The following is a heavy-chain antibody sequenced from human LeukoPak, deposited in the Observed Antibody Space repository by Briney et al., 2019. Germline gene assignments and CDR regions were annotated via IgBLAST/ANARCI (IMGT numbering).Heavy chain of an antibody. CDR2: ISWNSASI. Sequence: GGSLRLSCAASGFTFDDYAMHWVRQAPGKGLEWVSGISWNSASIGYANSVKGRFTISRDNAKNFLYLQMNSLSPEDTAFYYCAKDNRLLWDTGNSWFVPWGQGTLVTVSS. CDR3: AKDNRLLWDTGNSWFVP. V-gene: IGHV3-9*01. J-gene: IGHJ5*02. CDR1: GFTFDDYA. D-gene: IGHD2-21*01.